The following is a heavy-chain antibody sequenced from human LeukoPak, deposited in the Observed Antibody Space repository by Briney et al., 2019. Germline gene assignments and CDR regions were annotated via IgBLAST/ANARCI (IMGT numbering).Heavy chain of an antibody. D-gene: IGHD1-26*01. CDR3: AATWRSGIVGAPDY. Sequence: GESLKISCKGSEDSFTNYWIGWVRQMPGKGLEWMGIIYPGDSDTRYSPSFQGQVTISADKSISTAYLQWSSLKASDTAMYYCAATWRSGIVGAPDYWGQGTLVTVSS. CDR1: EDSFTNYW. V-gene: IGHV5-51*01. CDR2: IYPGDSDT. J-gene: IGHJ4*02.